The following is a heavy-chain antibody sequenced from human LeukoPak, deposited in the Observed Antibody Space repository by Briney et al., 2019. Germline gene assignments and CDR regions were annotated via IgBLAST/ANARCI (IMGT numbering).Heavy chain of an antibody. CDR1: GYSFTNYW. CDR3: ARGDSDYYDSSGYYDDAFDI. Sequence: GESLKISCKGSGYSFTNYWIGWVRQMPGKGLEWMGIIYPGASDTRYSPSFQGQVTISADKSISTAYLQWSSLKASGTAMYYCARGDSDYYDSSGYYDDAFDIWGQGTMVTVSS. J-gene: IGHJ3*02. D-gene: IGHD3-22*01. CDR2: IYPGASDT. V-gene: IGHV5-51*01.